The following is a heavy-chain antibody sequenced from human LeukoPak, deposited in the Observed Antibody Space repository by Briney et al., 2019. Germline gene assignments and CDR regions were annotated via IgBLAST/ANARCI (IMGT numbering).Heavy chain of an antibody. Sequence: PSETLSLTCTVSGGSIKSRTHYWDWIRQSPGKGLEWIGTISYSESTYYNPPLKSRVTISVDASKNQLSLKLSSVTAADTAVYYCARSILDYIRDIWGQGTMVIVSS. V-gene: IGHV4-39*01. CDR2: ISYSEST. CDR1: GGSIKSRTHY. J-gene: IGHJ3*02. D-gene: IGHD3/OR15-3a*01. CDR3: ARSILDYIRDI.